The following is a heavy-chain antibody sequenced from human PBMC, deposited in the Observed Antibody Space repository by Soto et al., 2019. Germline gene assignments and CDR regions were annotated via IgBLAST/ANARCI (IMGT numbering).Heavy chain of an antibody. J-gene: IGHJ5*02. CDR3: ARSLITMVRGVHRGWFDP. V-gene: IGHV4-59*01. CDR2: IYYSGST. D-gene: IGHD3-10*01. CDR1: CGSIISYY. Sequence: PSETLSLTCTVSCGSIISYYWSWIRQPPGKGLEWIGYIYYSGSTNYNPSLKSRVTISVDTSKNQFSLKLSSVTAADTAVYYCARSLITMVRGVHRGWFDPWGQGTLVTVSS.